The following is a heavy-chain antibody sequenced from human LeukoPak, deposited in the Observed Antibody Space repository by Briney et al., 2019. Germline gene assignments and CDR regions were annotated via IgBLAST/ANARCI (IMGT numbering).Heavy chain of an antibody. CDR2: DNSDGSWT. J-gene: IGHJ4*02. CDR3: VSFYETN. Sequence: GGSLRLSCAASGNYWMHWVRQAPGKGLVWVSHDNSDGSWTSHADSVKGRFTISKDNAKNTVYLQMNNLRTEDTAVYYCVSFYETNWGRGTLVTVSS. V-gene: IGHV3-74*01. D-gene: IGHD2-2*01. CDR1: GNYW.